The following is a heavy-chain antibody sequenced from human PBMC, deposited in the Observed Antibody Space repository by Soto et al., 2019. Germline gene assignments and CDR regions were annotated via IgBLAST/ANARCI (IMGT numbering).Heavy chain of an antibody. CDR2: IYYSGRT. CDR3: VAYCGGDCYSTAFAF. Sequence: LNLTCTVSGESISVGRYYRRFINQQPGKGLEWIGYIYYSGRTYYNPSLKSRVTISVDTSKNQFSLKLSSVTAADTALYFCVAYCGGDCYSTAFAFWGQGTLVTVSS. CDR1: GESISVGRYY. V-gene: IGHV4-31*02. J-gene: IGHJ4*02. D-gene: IGHD2-21*02.